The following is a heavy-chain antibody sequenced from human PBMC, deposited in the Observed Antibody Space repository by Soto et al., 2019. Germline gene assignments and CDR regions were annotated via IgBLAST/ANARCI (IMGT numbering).Heavy chain of an antibody. Sequence: PSETLSLTCTVSGGSISSYYWSWIRQPPGNGLEWIGYIYYSGSTNYNPSLKSRVTISVDTSKNQFSLKLSSVTAADTAVYYCAGATQLDYYYMDVWGKGSTVTVSS. V-gene: IGHV4-59*01. CDR2: IYYSGST. D-gene: IGHD6-6*01. J-gene: IGHJ6*03. CDR3: AGATQLDYYYMDV. CDR1: GGSISSYY.